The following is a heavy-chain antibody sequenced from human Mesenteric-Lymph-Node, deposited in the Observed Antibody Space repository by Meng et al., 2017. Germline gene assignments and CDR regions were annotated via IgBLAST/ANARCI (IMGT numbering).Heavy chain of an antibody. Sequence: GESLKISCAASGFPFTTFSMNWVRQAPGKGLERVSSVGGSGGDTYYADSVKGRFTISRDNSKNTLYLQMNSLRAEDTAVYYCAKVPFKVTFGGVIDQYYFDSWGQGTLVTVSS. D-gene: IGHD3-16*02. CDR1: GFPFTTFS. J-gene: IGHJ4*02. CDR3: AKVPFKVTFGGVIDQYYFDS. V-gene: IGHV3-23*01. CDR2: VGGSGGDT.